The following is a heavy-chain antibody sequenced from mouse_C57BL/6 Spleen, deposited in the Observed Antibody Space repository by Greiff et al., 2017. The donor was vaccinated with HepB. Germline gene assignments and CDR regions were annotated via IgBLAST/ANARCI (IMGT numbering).Heavy chain of an antibody. D-gene: IGHD2-4*01. CDR3: ARDDYDVWFAY. V-gene: IGHV5-4*01. CDR1: GFTFSSYA. Sequence: DVQLQESGGGLVKPGGSLKLSCAASGFTFSSYAMSWVRQTPEKRLEWVATISDGGSYTYYPDNVKGRFTISRDNAKNNLYLQMSHLKSEDTAMYYCARDDYDVWFAYWGQGTLVTVSA. CDR2: ISDGGSYT. J-gene: IGHJ3*01.